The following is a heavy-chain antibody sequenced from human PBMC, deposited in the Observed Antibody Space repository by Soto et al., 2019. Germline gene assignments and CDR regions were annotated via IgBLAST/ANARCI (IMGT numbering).Heavy chain of an antibody. V-gene: IGHV3-23*01. J-gene: IGHJ3*01. CDR1: GFIFSDYA. CDR3: AKDFVSRHGIHVAFDL. Sequence: PGGSLRLSCAASGFIFSDYAMSWVRQAPGKGLEWVSVVGGQGSNTYYADSVRGRFTVSRDDSRNTLYLRMDSLRVEDTAVYYCAKDFVSRHGIHVAFDLSGPGQMVIV. D-gene: IGHD3-3*01. CDR2: VGGQGSNT.